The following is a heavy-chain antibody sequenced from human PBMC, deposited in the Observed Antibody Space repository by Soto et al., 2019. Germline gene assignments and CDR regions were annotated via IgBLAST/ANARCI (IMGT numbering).Heavy chain of an antibody. CDR3: ASRYLEHCSSAWCSAPYDW. CDR1: GFTFSTFW. Sequence: EVKLVESGGGLVQPGGSLRLSCAASGFTFSTFWMTWVRQGPGKGLEWVATIKQDGSEKYYVDSVKGRFTISRDNTKKSGSLQMNSLRAEDTAVYYCASRYLEHCSSAWCSAPYDWWGQGTLVTVSS. CDR2: IKQDGSEK. V-gene: IGHV3-7*02. J-gene: IGHJ4*02. D-gene: IGHD2-2*01.